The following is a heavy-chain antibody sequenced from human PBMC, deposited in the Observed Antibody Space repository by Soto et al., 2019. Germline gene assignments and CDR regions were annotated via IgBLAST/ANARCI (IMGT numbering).Heavy chain of an antibody. CDR1: GFTFSSYA. CDR3: ARDRYYYDSSGYKGYFDD. D-gene: IGHD3-22*01. V-gene: IGHV3-30-3*01. CDR2: ISYDGSNK. J-gene: IGHJ4*02. Sequence: GGSLRLSCAASGFTFSSYAMHWVRQAPGKGLEWVAVISYDGSNKYYADSVKGRFTISRDNSKNTLYLQMNSLRAEDTAVYYCARDRYYYDSSGYKGYFDDWGQGTLVTVSS.